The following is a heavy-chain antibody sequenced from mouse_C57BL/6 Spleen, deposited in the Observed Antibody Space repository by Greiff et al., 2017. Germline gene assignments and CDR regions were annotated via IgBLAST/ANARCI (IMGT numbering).Heavy chain of an antibody. Sequence: ESGPGLVKPSQSLSLTCSVTGYSITSGYYWNWIRQFPGNKLEWMGYISYDGSNNYNPSLKNRISITRDTSKNQFLLKLNSVTTEDTATYYCARGDDYGGQGTTLTVSS. CDR2: ISYDGSN. D-gene: IGHD3-3*01. CDR3: ARGDDY. J-gene: IGHJ2*01. CDR1: GYSITSGYY. V-gene: IGHV3-6*01.